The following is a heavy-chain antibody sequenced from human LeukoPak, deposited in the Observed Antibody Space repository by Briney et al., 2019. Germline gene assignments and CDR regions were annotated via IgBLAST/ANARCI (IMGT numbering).Heavy chain of an antibody. CDR3: ARYRPTKTAFDV. CDR2: INHSGST. D-gene: IGHD5-18*01. V-gene: IGHV4-34*01. CDR1: GGSFSGYY. J-gene: IGHJ3*01. Sequence: PSETLSLTCAVYGGSFSGYYWSWIRQPPGKGLEWIGEINHSGSTNYNPSLKSRVTISVDTSKNQFSLKLNSVTAADTAVYYCARYRPTKTAFDVWGQGTMVTVSS.